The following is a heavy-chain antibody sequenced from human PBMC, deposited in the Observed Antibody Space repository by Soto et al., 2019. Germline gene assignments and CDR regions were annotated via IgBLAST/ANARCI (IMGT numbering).Heavy chain of an antibody. Sequence: EVQLVESGGGWVQPGGSLRLSCEASAFTVSSYWMIWVRQDPGKGLEWVANLKPDGSEKDYVDSVKGRFTSSRDNTKNSLSLQMCTWRHEDTAIYYCACDYEVGFDIWGQGTLVTFSS. CDR3: ACDYEVGFDI. J-gene: IGHJ3*02. CDR2: LKPDGSEK. D-gene: IGHD3-22*01. V-gene: IGHV3-7*01. CDR1: AFTVSSYW.